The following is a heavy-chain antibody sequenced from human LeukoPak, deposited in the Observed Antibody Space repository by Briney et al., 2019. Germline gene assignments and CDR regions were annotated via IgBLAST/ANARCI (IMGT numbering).Heavy chain of an antibody. V-gene: IGHV3-23*01. J-gene: IGHJ4*02. CDR2: ISGSGGFT. CDR1: GFTFSSYG. D-gene: IGHD4-23*01. CDR3: AKLGGNVGF. Sequence: GGSLRLSCAASGFTFSSYGMSWVRQAPGKGLEWVSAISGSGGFTYYADSVKGRFTISRDNSKNTLYLQMNSLRVEDTAVYYCAKLGGNVGFWGQGTLVTVSS.